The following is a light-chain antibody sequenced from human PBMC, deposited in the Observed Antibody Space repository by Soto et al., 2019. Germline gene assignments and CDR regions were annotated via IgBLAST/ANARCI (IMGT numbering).Light chain of an antibody. CDR2: AAS. CDR1: QSISSY. Sequence: DIQMTQSPSSLSASVGDRVTITCRASQSISSYLNWYQQKPGKAPKLMXYAASSLQSGVPSRFSGSGSGTDFTLTISSLQTEDFANYYCQQSYSTPGLTFGGGTKVDI. V-gene: IGKV1-39*01. J-gene: IGKJ4*01. CDR3: QQSYSTPGLT.